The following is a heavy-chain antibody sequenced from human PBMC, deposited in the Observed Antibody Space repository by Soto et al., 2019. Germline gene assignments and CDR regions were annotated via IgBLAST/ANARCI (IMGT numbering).Heavy chain of an antibody. V-gene: IGHV1-2*02. D-gene: IGHD6-6*01. CDR2: INPNSGAT. CDR1: GYTFTSYD. CDR3: ARGSDYIAAPFDY. J-gene: IGHJ4*02. Sequence: ASVKVSCKASGYTFTSYDINWVRQAPGQGLEWMGWINPNSGATDYAQKSQGRVTMTRDTSISTAYMELSGLRSDDTALYFCARGSDYIAAPFDYWGQGTLVTVSS.